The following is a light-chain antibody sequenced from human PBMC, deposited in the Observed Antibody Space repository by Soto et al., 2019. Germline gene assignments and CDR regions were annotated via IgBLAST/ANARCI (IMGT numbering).Light chain of an antibody. CDR3: MQALQTPFA. V-gene: IGKV2-28*01. J-gene: IGKJ3*01. CDR1: QSLLHSNGYNY. CDR2: LGS. Sequence: DIVMTQSPLTLPVTPGEPASISCRSSQSLLHSNGYNYLDWYLQKPGQSPQLLIYLGSNRACGVPGRFSVSGSGTDFTLKISRVEAEDVGVYYCMQALQTPFAFGPGTKVDIK.